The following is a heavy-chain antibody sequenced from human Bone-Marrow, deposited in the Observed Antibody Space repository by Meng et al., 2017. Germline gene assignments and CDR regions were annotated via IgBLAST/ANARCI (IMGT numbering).Heavy chain of an antibody. Sequence: SETLSLTCTVSGGSISSSSYYWGWIRQPPGKGLEWIGSIYYSGSTYYNPSLKSRVTISVDTSKNQFSLKLSSVTAADTAVYYCARVHGSSRAFDIWGQGTMVTVSS. J-gene: IGHJ3*02. CDR2: IYYSGST. CDR1: GGSISSSSYY. D-gene: IGHD1-26*01. V-gene: IGHV4-39*07. CDR3: ARVHGSSRAFDI.